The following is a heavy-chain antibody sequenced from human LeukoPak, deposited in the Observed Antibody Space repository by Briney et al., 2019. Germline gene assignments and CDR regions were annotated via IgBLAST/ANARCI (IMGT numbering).Heavy chain of an antibody. CDR3: ARGCLEWLLSGYYYYYYMDV. D-gene: IGHD3-3*01. CDR2: IYYSGST. V-gene: IGHV4-59*01. Sequence: SETLSLTCTASGGSISSYYWSWIRQPPGTGLEWIGYIYYSGSTNYNPSLKSRVTISVDTSKNQFSLKLSSVTAADTAVYYCARGCLEWLLSGYYYYYYMDVWGKGTTVTVSS. J-gene: IGHJ6*03. CDR1: GGSISSYY.